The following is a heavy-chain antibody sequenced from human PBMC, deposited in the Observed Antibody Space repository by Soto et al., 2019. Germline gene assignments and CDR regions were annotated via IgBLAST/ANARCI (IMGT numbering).Heavy chain of an antibody. CDR2: IYSSGST. J-gene: IGHJ4*02. V-gene: IGHV3-53*01. CDR3: ARRPLNSNGAY. Sequence: EVQLVESGGDLIQPGGSLRLSCAASGFTVSSNDMSWVRQAPGKGLEWVSLIYSSGSTKYADSVKGRFTISRDNSKNTVHLQMNTLRTEDPAVYYCARRPLNSNGAYWGQGTLVTVSS. CDR1: GFTVSSND. D-gene: IGHD3-22*01.